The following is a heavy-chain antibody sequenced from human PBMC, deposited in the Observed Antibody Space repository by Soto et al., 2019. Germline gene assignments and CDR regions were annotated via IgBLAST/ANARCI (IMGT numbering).Heavy chain of an antibody. D-gene: IGHD7-27*01. Sequence: QVQVVQSGVEVRRPGSSVKVSCKASGDTFKNCVISWVRQAPGQGLEWMGGIIPLFGTTDFAQRFQGRLTITREESTTTAYMERSRLRSEDTATYCCAAELGFGTLSVVWGQGTTVIVSS. J-gene: IGHJ6*02. CDR2: IIPLFGTT. CDR3: AAELGFGTLSVV. V-gene: IGHV1-69*01. CDR1: GDTFKNCV.